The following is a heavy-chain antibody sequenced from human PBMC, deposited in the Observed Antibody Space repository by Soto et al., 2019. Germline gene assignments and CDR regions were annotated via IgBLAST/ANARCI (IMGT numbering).Heavy chain of an antibody. V-gene: IGHV4-31*03. J-gene: IGHJ2*01. Sequence: TSETLSLTCTVSGCSISSGGYYWSWIRQHPGKGLEWIGYIYYSGSTYYNPSLKSRVTISVDTSKNQFSLKLSSVTAADTAVYNCAKEPVGPDWYFDLWGRGTLVTVSS. CDR3: AKEPVGPDWYFDL. CDR2: IYYSGST. CDR1: GCSISSGGYY.